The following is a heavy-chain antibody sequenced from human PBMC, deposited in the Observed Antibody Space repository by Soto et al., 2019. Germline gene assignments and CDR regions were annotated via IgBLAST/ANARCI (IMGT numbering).Heavy chain of an antibody. Sequence: GGSLRLSCAASGITFRDSSMSWVRQPPGKGLEWVSSISSASNTIYYADSVKGRFTVSRDNTKSSLYLQMNSLRAEDTAVYFCARGAPGRRDFDYWGQGTLVTVSS. V-gene: IGHV3-48*01. CDR2: ISSASNTI. CDR1: GITFRDSS. J-gene: IGHJ4*02. CDR3: ARGAPGRRDFDY.